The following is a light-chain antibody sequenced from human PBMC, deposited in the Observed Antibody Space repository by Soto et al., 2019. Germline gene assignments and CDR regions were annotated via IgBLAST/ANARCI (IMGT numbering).Light chain of an antibody. Sequence: IQMTQSPASLSASIGDQVTITCRASQDILKYVNWYQQKSGQAPKILIFETSSLERRVPTRFKGSGYGTSFNLTIDSLQPDDFATYFCQQSYNAPYTFGQGT. J-gene: IGKJ2*01. CDR3: QQSYNAPYT. V-gene: IGKV1-39*01. CDR1: QDILKY. CDR2: ETS.